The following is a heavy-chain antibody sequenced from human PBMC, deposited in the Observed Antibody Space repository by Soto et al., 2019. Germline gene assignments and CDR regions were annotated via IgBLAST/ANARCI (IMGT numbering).Heavy chain of an antibody. CDR3: AIGHWLGC. CDR1: GFTFSDYF. CDR2: IKQDGNER. V-gene: IGHV3-7*01. J-gene: IGHJ4*02. Sequence: EVQLVDSGGALVQPGESLRLSCAASGFTFSDYFMTWVRQAPGKGLEWVATIKQDGNERYYVDSVKGRFTISRDNAKHSLYLQMNALRAEDTAVYCAIGHWLGCWGQGTLVTVSS. D-gene: IGHD6-19*01.